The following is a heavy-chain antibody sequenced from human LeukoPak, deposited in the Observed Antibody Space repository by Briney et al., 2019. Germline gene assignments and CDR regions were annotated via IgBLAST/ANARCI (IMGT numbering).Heavy chain of an antibody. V-gene: IGHV4-59*01. CDR3: ARGYGSGSYYTPYYYYYGMDV. J-gene: IGHJ6*02. Sequence: SETLSLTCTVSGGSISSYYWSWIRQPPGKGLEWIGYIYYSGSTNYNPSLKSRVTISVDASKNQFSLKLSSVTAADTAVYYCARGYGSGSYYTPYYYYYGMDVWGQGTTVTVSS. CDR1: GGSISSYY. CDR2: IYYSGST. D-gene: IGHD3-10*01.